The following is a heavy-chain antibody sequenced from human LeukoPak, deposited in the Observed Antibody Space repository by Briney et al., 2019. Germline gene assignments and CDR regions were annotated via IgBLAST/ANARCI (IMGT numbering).Heavy chain of an antibody. V-gene: IGHV3-23*01. CDR3: ARWHYDGTAYPRGTDY. J-gene: IGHJ4*02. CDR2: ISGSGGRT. Sequence: HAGGSLRLSCTASGFTLRDYWMHWVRQAPGKGLEWVSTISGSGGRTYYADSVKGRFTISRDNSKNTLYLQMNSLRAEDTAVYYCARWHYDGTAYPRGTDYWGQGTLATVSS. D-gene: IGHD3-22*01. CDR1: GFTLRDYW.